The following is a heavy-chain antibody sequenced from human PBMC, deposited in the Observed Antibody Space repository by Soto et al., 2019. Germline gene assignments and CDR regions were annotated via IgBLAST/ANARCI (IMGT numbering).Heavy chain of an antibody. CDR3: ARSIVVVTALDY. D-gene: IGHD2-21*02. V-gene: IGHV1-3*01. CDR2: INAGDGNT. CDR1: RDANASYA. Sequence: RDANASYARRSAHQAPGQRLEWMGWINAGDGNTKYSQKFQGRVTITRDTSASTAYMELSSLRSEDTAVYYCARSIVVVTALDYWGQGTLVTVSS. J-gene: IGHJ4*02.